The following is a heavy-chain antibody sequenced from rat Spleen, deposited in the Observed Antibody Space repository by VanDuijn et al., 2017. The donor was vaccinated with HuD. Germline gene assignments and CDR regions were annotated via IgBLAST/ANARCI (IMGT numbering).Heavy chain of an antibody. CDR1: GFSLTTNG. CDR3: IRERERYPYYFDY. CDR2: ISSGGST. J-gene: IGHJ2*01. V-gene: IGHV2S12*01. D-gene: IGHD2-1*01. Sequence: QVQLKESGPGLVQPSQTLSLTCTVSGFSLTTNGVSWVRQPPGKGLEWIAAISSGGSTYFTSALKSRLSISRDTSKSQVFLKMNSLQTEDTAIYFCIRERERYPYYFDYWGQGVMVTVSS.